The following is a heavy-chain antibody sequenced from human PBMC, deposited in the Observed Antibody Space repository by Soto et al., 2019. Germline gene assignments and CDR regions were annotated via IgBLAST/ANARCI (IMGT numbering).Heavy chain of an antibody. D-gene: IGHD2-15*01. J-gene: IGHJ4*02. V-gene: IGHV3-30*04. Sequence: GGSLRLSCAASGFTFTTYDINWVRQAPGKGLEWVAVISNDGRGKYYADSVKGRFTISRDNSKNTLYLQMNSLRSDDTAVYYCARDQCFGGGRSCYYFDFWGQGTLVTVSS. CDR2: ISNDGRGK. CDR3: ARDQCFGGGRSCYYFDF. CDR1: GFTFTTYD.